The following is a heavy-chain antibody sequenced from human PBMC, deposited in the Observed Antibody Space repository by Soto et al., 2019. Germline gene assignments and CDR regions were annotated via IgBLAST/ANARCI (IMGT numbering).Heavy chain of an antibody. CDR2: MNPNSGNT. CDR1: GYTLTSYD. Sequence: QVQLVQSGAEVKKPGASVKVSCKASGYTLTSYDINWVRQATGQGLEWMGWMNPNSGNTGYAQKFQGRVTMTRNTSISTAYMELSSLRSEDTAVYYCARVLGYCISTSCYYYYGMDVWGQGTTVTVSS. V-gene: IGHV1-8*01. CDR3: ARVLGYCISTSCYYYYGMDV. D-gene: IGHD2-2*01. J-gene: IGHJ6*02.